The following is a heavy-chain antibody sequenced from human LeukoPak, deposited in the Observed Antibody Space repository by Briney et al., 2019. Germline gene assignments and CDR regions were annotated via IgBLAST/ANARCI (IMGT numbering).Heavy chain of an antibody. V-gene: IGHV3-21*01. Sequence: GGSLRLSCAASGFTFSSYSMNWVRQAPWKGLEWVSSISSSSSYIYYADSVKGRFTISRDNAKNSLYLQMNSLRAEDTAVYYCAREWPSGGKDYWGQGTLVTVSS. CDR2: ISSSSSYI. CDR1: GFTFSSYS. D-gene: IGHD4-23*01. J-gene: IGHJ4*02. CDR3: AREWPSGGKDY.